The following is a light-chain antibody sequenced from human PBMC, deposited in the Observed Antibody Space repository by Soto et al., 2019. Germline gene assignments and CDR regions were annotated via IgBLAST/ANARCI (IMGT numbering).Light chain of an antibody. CDR2: GAS. CDR3: QQYNNWWT. V-gene: IGKV3-15*01. J-gene: IGKJ1*01. Sequence: EIVLTQSPGTLSLSPGERATLSYRASQSVSSGYLAWYQQKPGQAPRLLIYGASNRATGIPARFSGSGSGTEFTLTISSLQSEDFAVYYCQQYNNWWTFGQGTKVDIK. CDR1: QSVSSGY.